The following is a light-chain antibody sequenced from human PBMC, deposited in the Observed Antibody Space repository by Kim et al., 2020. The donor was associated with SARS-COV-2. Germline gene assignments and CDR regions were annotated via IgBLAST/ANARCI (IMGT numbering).Light chain of an antibody. CDR2: RNN. J-gene: IGLJ3*02. CDR3: SAWDSSLNVWV. CDR1: NNNVGNQG. V-gene: IGLV10-54*04. Sequence: QTATPTCTGNNNNVGNQGAAWLQQHQGHPPKLLSYRNNNRPSGISERFSASRSGDTASLTITGLQPEDETDYYCSAWDSSLNVWVFGGGTQLTVL.